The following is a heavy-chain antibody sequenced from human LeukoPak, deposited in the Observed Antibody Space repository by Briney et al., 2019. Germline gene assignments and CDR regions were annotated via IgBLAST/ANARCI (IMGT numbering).Heavy chain of an antibody. V-gene: IGHV3-21*01. CDR1: GFTFSSYS. CDR2: ISSSSSYI. D-gene: IGHD3-16*01. Sequence: GGSLRLSCAASGFTFSSYSMNWVRQAPGKGLEWVSSISSSSSYIYYADSVKGRFTISGDNAKNSLYLQMNSLRAEDMAVYYCARDTFGVFDYWGQGTLVTVSS. CDR3: ARDTFGVFDY. J-gene: IGHJ4*02.